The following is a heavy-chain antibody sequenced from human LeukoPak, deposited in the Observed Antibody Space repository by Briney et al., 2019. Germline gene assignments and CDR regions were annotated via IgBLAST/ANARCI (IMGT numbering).Heavy chain of an antibody. CDR3: ATFPIAARPGY. CDR2: INHSGST. D-gene: IGHD6-6*01. CDR1: GFTFSSYA. J-gene: IGHJ4*02. V-gene: IGHV4-34*08. Sequence: GSLRLSCAASGFTFSSYAMSWVRQPPGKGLEWIGEINHSGSTNYNPSLKSRVTISVDTSKNQFSLKLSSVTAADTAVYYCATFPIAARPGYWGQGTLVTVSS.